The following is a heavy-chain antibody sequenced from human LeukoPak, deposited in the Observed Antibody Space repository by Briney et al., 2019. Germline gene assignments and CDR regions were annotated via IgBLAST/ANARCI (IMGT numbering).Heavy chain of an antibody. D-gene: IGHD6-19*01. Sequence: PGGSLRLSCAASGFTFSSYWMSWVRQAPGKGLEWVANIKQDGSQKYYVDSLKGRFSISRDNTNNALYLQMNSLRVEDTAVYYCAKNNGWFHLAQWGQGTLVTASS. CDR1: GFTFSSYW. V-gene: IGHV3-7*03. CDR3: AKNNGWFHLAQ. CDR2: IKQDGSQK. J-gene: IGHJ4*02.